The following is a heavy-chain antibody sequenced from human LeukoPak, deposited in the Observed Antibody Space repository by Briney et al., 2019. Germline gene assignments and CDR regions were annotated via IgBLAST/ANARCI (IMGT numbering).Heavy chain of an antibody. Sequence: SETLSPTCTVSGGSISSYYWSWIRQSPGKGLEWIGYIYYSGSTKYNPSLKSRVTISVDTSKNQFSLKLNSVTAADTAVYYCARDTQEPAEMTTVGDAFDIWGQGTMVTVSS. D-gene: IGHD4-17*01. V-gene: IGHV4-59*01. CDR1: GGSISSYY. CDR2: IYYSGST. J-gene: IGHJ3*02. CDR3: ARDTQEPAEMTTVGDAFDI.